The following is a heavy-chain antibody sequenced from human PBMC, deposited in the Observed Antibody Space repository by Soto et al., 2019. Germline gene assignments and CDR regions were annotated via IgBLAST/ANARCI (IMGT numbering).Heavy chain of an antibody. CDR2: INRSGST. J-gene: IGHJ4*02. D-gene: IGHD3-16*01. CDR3: ARAWGGVPDF. Sequence: QVQLQQWGAGLLKPSETLSLTCAVYGGSFSTYYWSWIRQPPGKGLEWIGDINRSGSTNYNPSLKSRVTIXVDTSTNQFSLKLSSVTAADTVVYYCARAWGGVPDFWGQGTLVTVSS. CDR1: GGSFSTYY. V-gene: IGHV4-34*01.